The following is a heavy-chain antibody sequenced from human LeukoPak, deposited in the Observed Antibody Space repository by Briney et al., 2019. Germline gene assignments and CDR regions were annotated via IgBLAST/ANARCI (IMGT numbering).Heavy chain of an antibody. D-gene: IGHD2-2*02. V-gene: IGHV3-23*01. CDR3: AKVLLGYCSSTSCYTTYYFDY. J-gene: IGHJ4*02. Sequence: GGSLRLSCAASGFTFSSYAMSWVRQAPGKGLEWVSAISGSGGSTYYAGSVKGRFTISRDNSKNTLYLQMNSLRAEDTAVYYCAKVLLGYCSSTSCYTTYYFDYWGQGTLVTVSS. CDR2: ISGSGGST. CDR1: GFTFSSYA.